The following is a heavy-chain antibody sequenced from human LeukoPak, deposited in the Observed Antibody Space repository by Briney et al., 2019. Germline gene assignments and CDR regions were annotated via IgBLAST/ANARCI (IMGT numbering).Heavy chain of an antibody. CDR1: GYTFTGYY. Sequence: ASVKVSCKASGYTFTGYYMHWVRQAPGQGLEWMEWINPNSGGTNYAQKLQGRVTMTRDTSISTAYMALSRLRSDDTAVYYCARLVGYDILTGYLGGDYWGQGTLVTVSS. CDR3: ARLVGYDILTGYLGGDY. D-gene: IGHD3-9*01. J-gene: IGHJ4*02. V-gene: IGHV1-2*02. CDR2: INPNSGGT.